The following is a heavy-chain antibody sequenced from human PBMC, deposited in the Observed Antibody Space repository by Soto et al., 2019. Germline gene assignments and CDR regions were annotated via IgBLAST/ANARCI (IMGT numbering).Heavy chain of an antibody. D-gene: IGHD2-15*01. Sequence: GESLKISCKASGYSFSDYWIGWVRQMPGKGLEWMAITFPKNSDTRYSPSFRDDVTISADKSISTVYLQWSGLKASDTAMYYCARQARSAPVLPLIWFDPWGQGTLVTVSS. J-gene: IGHJ5*02. CDR3: ARQARSAPVLPLIWFDP. CDR1: GYSFSDYW. CDR2: TFPKNSDT. V-gene: IGHV5-51*01.